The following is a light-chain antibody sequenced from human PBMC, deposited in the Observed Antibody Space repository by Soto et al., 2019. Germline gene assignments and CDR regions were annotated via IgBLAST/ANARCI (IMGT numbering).Light chain of an antibody. Sequence: DIQMTQSPSSLSASVGDRVSITCQASQDISNYLSWYQQKPGKAPNLLIYDASNLKTGVPSRFSRSGSGTEFIFPISSLQAEDIATYYCQQYGNLPITFGQGTRLEIK. CDR3: QQYGNLPIT. J-gene: IGKJ5*01. V-gene: IGKV1-33*01. CDR1: QDISNY. CDR2: DAS.